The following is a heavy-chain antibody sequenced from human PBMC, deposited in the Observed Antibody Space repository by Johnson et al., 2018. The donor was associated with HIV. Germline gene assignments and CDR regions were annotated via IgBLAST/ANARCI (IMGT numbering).Heavy chain of an antibody. CDR3: ARGEVSMKVVDLRGGGFDF. CDR1: GLNFSDYS. J-gene: IGHJ3*01. V-gene: IGHV3-30*04. Sequence: QVQLVESGGGVVQPGTSMRLSCVVSGLNFSDYSMHWVRQTPGKVLEWVAVISFDGTTKYYADSVKGRFTISRDNSNNTLYLQMNSLRAEDTALYLCARGEVSMKVVDLRGGGFDFWGQGTKVTVSS. D-gene: IGHD3-22*01. CDR2: ISFDGTTK.